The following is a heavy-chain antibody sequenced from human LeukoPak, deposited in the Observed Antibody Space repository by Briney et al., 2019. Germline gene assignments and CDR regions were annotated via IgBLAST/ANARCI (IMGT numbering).Heavy chain of an antibody. D-gene: IGHD4-17*01. J-gene: IGHJ3*02. V-gene: IGHV3-30*03. CDR2: ISYDGSNK. CDR1: EFTFSSYG. CDR3: ARDYGDYEFDAFDI. Sequence: GSLRLSCAASEFTFSSYGMHWVRQAPGKGLEWVAVISYDGSNKYYADSVKGRFTISRDNSKNTLYLQMNSLRAEDTAVYYCARDYGDYEFDAFDIWGQGTMVTVSS.